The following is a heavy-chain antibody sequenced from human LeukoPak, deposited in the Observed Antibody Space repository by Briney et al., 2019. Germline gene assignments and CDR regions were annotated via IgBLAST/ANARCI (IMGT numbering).Heavy chain of an antibody. D-gene: IGHD6-6*01. CDR2: ISGSGGST. Sequence: PGGSLRLSCAASGFSFSSYGMHWVRQAPGKGLEWVSAISGSGGSTYYADSVKGRFTISRDNSKNTLYLQMNSLRAEDTAVYYCAKAKPYSSSFFLSAQPLGSWGQGTLVTVS. J-gene: IGHJ4*02. V-gene: IGHV3-23*01. CDR3: AKAKPYSSSFFLSAQPLGS. CDR1: GFSFSSYG.